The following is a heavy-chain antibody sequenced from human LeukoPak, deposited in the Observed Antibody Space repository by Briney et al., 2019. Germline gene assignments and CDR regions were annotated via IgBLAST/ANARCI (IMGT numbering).Heavy chain of an antibody. J-gene: IGHJ5*02. CDR3: ARGKRNYYGSGTSRFDP. CDR2: IYYSGST. V-gene: IGHV4-61*01. D-gene: IGHD3-10*01. Sequence: SETLSLTCTVSGGSVSSGSYYWSWIRQPPGKGLECIGYIYYSGSTNYNPSLKSRVTIPVDTSKNQFSLKLSSVTAADTAVYYCARGKRNYYGSGTSRFDPWGQGTLVTVSS. CDR1: GGSVSSGSYY.